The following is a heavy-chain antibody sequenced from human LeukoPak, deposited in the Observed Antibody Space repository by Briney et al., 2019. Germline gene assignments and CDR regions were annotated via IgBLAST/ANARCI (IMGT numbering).Heavy chain of an antibody. CDR3: AKDFFGSGSYNWFDP. Sequence: GGSLRLSCAASGFTFSSYAMSWVRQAPGKGLEWVSAISGSGGSTYYADSVKGRFTISRDNSKNTLYLQMNSLRAEDTAVYYCAKDFFGSGSYNWFDPRGQGTLVTVSS. D-gene: IGHD3-10*01. CDR1: GFTFSSYA. V-gene: IGHV3-23*01. CDR2: ISGSGGST. J-gene: IGHJ5*02.